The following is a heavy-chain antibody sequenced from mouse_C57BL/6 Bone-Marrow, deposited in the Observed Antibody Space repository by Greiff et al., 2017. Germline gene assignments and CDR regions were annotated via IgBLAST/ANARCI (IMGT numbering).Heavy chain of an antibody. CDR2: ISSGGSYT. Sequence: EVKLVESGGDLVKPGGSLKLSCAASGFTFSSYGMSWVRQTPDKRLEWVATISSGGSYTYYPERVKGRFTISRDTAKNTLYLPMSSLKSEDTAMYYCARHCYGSSFDYWGQGTTLTVSS. D-gene: IGHD1-1*01. J-gene: IGHJ2*01. CDR1: GFTFSSYG. V-gene: IGHV5-6*01. CDR3: ARHCYGSSFDY.